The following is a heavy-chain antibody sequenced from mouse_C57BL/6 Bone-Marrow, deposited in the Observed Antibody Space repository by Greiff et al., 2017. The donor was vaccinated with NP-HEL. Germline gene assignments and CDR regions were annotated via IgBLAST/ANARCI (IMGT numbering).Heavy chain of an antibody. CDR3: ARWFWYYFDY. CDR2: IHPNSGST. D-gene: IGHD2-2*01. J-gene: IGHJ2*01. Sequence: QVQLQQPGAELVKPGASVKLSCKASGYTFTNYWVHWVKQRPGQGLEWIGMIHPNSGSTNYNEKFKSKATLTVDKSSSTAYMQLSSLTSEDSAVYYCARWFWYYFDYWGQGTTLTVSS. V-gene: IGHV1-64*01. CDR1: GYTFTNYW.